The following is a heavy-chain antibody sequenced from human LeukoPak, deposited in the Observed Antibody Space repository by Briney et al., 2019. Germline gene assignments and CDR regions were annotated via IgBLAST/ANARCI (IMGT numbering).Heavy chain of an antibody. CDR2: IDTDGSIT. D-gene: IGHD5-24*01. CDR1: GYTFSSYW. Sequence: GGSLRLSCAASGYTFSSYWMHWVRQAPGKGLVWVSRIDTDGSITSYADSVKGRFTISRDNAKNTLYLQMNSLRAEDTAVYYCARLGRGYNRPPLTRYFYYYMDVWGKGTTVTVSS. CDR3: ARLGRGYNRPPLTRYFYYYMDV. J-gene: IGHJ6*03. V-gene: IGHV3-74*01.